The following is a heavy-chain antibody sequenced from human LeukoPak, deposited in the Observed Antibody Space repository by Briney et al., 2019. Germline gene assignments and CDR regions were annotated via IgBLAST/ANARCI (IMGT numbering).Heavy chain of an antibody. J-gene: IGHJ4*02. CDR3: AKDHYEQDVGYFDY. CDR1: GFTFSSYA. V-gene: IGHV3-23*01. CDR2: ISGSGGST. D-gene: IGHD4-17*01. Sequence: GGSLRLSCAAFGFTFSSYAMSWVRQAPGKGLEWVSAISGSGGSTYYADSVKGRFTISRDNSKNTLYLQMNSLRAEDTAVYYCAKDHYEQDVGYFDYWGQGTLVTVSS.